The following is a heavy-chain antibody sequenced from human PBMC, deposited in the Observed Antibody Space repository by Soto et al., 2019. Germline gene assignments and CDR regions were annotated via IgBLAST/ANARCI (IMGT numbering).Heavy chain of an antibody. D-gene: IGHD2-15*01. V-gene: IGHV4-34*01. Sequence: QVQLQQWGAELLKPSETLSLTCAVYGGTLSANYWTWIRQPPGKGLEWIGEVNHSGGTNYNPSLRSRLTISVDTSQYQFTLKLSSVTAADTAMYYCASARFDSWGQGTLVTVSS. CDR1: GGTLSANY. J-gene: IGHJ4*02. CDR3: ASARFDS. CDR2: VNHSGGT.